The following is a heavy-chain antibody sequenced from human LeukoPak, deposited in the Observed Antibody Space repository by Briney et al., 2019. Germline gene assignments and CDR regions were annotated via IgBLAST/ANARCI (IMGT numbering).Heavy chain of an antibody. Sequence: SETLSLTCAVSGGSINNYYWSWIRQPAGKGLEWIGRIYDGRNTDYNPSLRSRVTMSVDSSKNQFSLRLTSVTAADTAVYYCARVHKDDDGGGYYYAYWGEGTLVTV. CDR2: IYDGRNT. CDR3: ARVHKDDDGGGYYYAY. V-gene: IGHV4-4*07. CDR1: GGSINNYY. D-gene: IGHD2-21*02. J-gene: IGHJ4*02.